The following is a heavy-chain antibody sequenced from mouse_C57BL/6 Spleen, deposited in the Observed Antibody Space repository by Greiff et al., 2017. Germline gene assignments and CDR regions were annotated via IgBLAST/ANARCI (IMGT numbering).Heavy chain of an antibody. CDR2: ISSGGSYN. CDR1: GFTFSSYG. V-gene: IGHV5-6*01. Sequence: EVHLVESGGDLVKPGGSLKLSCAASGFTFSSYGMSWVRQTPEKRLEWVATISSGGSYNDYPESVKGRFTISRDNAKNTLYLQMSSLKSEDTAMYYCARHQDDYDGGDVDYWGQGTTLTVSS. D-gene: IGHD2-4*01. CDR3: ARHQDDYDGGDVDY. J-gene: IGHJ2*01.